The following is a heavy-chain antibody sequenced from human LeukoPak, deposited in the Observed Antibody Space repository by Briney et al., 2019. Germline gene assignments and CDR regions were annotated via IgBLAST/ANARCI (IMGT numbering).Heavy chain of an antibody. CDR2: IYYVGDT. V-gene: IGHV4-39*01. CDR1: GGSISSSSYY. D-gene: IGHD6-13*01. J-gene: IGHJ4*02. Sequence: PSETLSLTCTVSGGSISSSSYYWGWIRQPPGKGPEWIGNIYYVGDTSYNPSLQIRVTISVDTSKNQFSLKLSSVTAADTAVYYCARSPGSRYEYDDYWGQGTLVTVSS. CDR3: ARSPGSRYEYDDY.